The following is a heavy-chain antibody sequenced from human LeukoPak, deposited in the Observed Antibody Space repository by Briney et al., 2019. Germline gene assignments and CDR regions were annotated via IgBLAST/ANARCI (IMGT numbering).Heavy chain of an antibody. Sequence: GGSLRLSCAASGFTFSSYSMNWVRQAPGKGLEWVSYISSSSSTIYYADSVKGRFTISRDNAKNSLHLQMNSLRAEDTAVYYCAREPHCSSPSCYTGIDYGAQGPLVTV. J-gene: IGHJ4*02. D-gene: IGHD2-2*02. CDR2: ISSSSSTI. CDR1: GFTFSSYS. CDR3: AREPHCSSPSCYTGIDY. V-gene: IGHV3-48*04.